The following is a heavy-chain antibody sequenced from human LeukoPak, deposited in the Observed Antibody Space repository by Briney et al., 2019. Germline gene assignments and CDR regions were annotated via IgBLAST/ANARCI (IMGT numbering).Heavy chain of an antibody. CDR3: ARGRVSSSTWYSTYYYYFYMDV. V-gene: IGHV4-59*01. J-gene: IGHJ6*03. D-gene: IGHD4-11*01. CDR1: GGSISSYY. CDR2: IYYSGST. Sequence: PSETLSLTCTVSGGSISSYYWSWIRQPPGKGLEWIGYIYYSGSTNYNPSLKSRVTISVDTSKNQFSLRLRSVTAADTAVYFCARGRVSSSTWYSTYYYYFYMDVWGKGTTVTVSS.